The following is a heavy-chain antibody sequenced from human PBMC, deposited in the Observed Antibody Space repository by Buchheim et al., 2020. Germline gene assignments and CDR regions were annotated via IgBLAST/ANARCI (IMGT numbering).Heavy chain of an antibody. CDR1: GFTFSSYW. D-gene: IGHD6-6*01. V-gene: IGHV3-7*03. CDR3: ARSWVIAARLRGAHDY. J-gene: IGHJ4*02. CDR2: INQDGSEK. Sequence: EVQLVESGGGLVQPGGSLRLSCAAPGFTFSSYWMSWVRQAPGKGLEWVANINQDGSEKYYVDSVKGRFSISRDNAKNSLYLQMNSLRAEDTAVYYCARSWVIAARLRGAHDYWGQGTL.